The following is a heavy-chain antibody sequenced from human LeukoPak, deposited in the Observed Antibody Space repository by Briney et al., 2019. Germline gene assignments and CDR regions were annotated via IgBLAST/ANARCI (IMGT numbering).Heavy chain of an antibody. CDR2: LLYDGNTK. Sequence: GGSLRLSCAASGLSLSNYGMHWVRQAPGKGLEWVAALLYDGNTKHYADSVKGRFTISRDISKNTFYLQMNSLTAEDTAVYYCARDHRPEIQYYYMDVWGKGTTVAVSS. J-gene: IGHJ6*03. CDR3: ARDHRPEIQYYYMDV. CDR1: GLSLSNYG. D-gene: IGHD1-14*01. V-gene: IGHV3-33*01.